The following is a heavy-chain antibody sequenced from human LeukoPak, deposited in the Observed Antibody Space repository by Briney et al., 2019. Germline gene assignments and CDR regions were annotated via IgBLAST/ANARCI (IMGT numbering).Heavy chain of an antibody. V-gene: IGHV3-21*01. J-gene: IGHJ4*02. D-gene: IGHD6-25*01. Sequence: GGSLRLSCVASGFTFSHYSMNWVRQAPGKGLEWVSSIRFTGSYIYYADSVKGRFTISRDDAKNTLYLQMNSLRAEDTAVYYCARLGSQGGVAALDYWGQGTLVTVSS. CDR3: ARLGSQGGVAALDY. CDR1: GFTFSHYS. CDR2: IRFTGSYI.